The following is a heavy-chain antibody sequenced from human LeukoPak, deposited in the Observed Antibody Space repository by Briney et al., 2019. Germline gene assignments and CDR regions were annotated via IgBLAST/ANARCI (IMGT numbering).Heavy chain of an antibody. CDR1: GFTFSNCS. V-gene: IGHV3-48*04. CDR2: ISSSGSTI. Sequence: GGSLRLSCIASGFTFSNCSMNWVRQAPGKGLEWASYISSSGSTIYYADSVKGRFTISRDNAKNSLYLQMNSLRAEDTAVYYCAELGITMIGGVWGKGTTVTISS. CDR3: AELGITMIGGV. D-gene: IGHD3-10*02. J-gene: IGHJ6*04.